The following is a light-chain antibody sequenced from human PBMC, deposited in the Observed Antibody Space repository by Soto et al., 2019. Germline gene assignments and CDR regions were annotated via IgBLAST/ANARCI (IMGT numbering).Light chain of an antibody. Sequence: QSALTQPASVSGSPGQSITITCTGTSSDVGGYKLVSWYQQHPGKAPKLIIYEDSKRPSGLFNRFSGSKSGNTASLTISGLLSEDEADYYCSSYAGSSIWVFGGGTKLTVL. V-gene: IGLV2-23*01. CDR1: SSDVGGYKL. J-gene: IGLJ3*02. CDR2: EDS. CDR3: SSYAGSSIWV.